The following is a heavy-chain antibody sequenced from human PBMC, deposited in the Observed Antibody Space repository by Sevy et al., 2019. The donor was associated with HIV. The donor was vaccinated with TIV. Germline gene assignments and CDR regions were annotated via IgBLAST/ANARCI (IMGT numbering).Heavy chain of an antibody. J-gene: IGHJ6*02. CDR1: GFTFSSYG. V-gene: IGHV3-33*01. CDR2: IWYDGSNK. CDR3: ARDPVYYGSGSYVDNYYGMDV. Sequence: GGSLRLSCAASGFTFSSYGMHWVRQAPGKGLEWVAVIWYDGSNKYYADSVKGRFTIPRDNSKNTLYLQMNSLRAEDTAVYYCARDPVYYGSGSYVDNYYGMDVWGQGTTVTVSS. D-gene: IGHD3-10*01.